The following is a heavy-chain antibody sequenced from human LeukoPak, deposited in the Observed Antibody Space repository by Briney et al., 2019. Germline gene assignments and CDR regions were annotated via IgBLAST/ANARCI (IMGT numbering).Heavy chain of an antibody. D-gene: IGHD2-2*01. V-gene: IGHV1-69*04. Sequence: GASVKVSCKASGGTFISYTISWVRQAPGQGLEWRGRIIPILGIANYAQKFQGRVTITADKSTSTAYMELSSLRSEDTAVYYCARDLAPCSSTSCYPYFDYWGQGTLVTVSS. CDR3: ARDLAPCSSTSCYPYFDY. CDR2: IIPILGIA. J-gene: IGHJ4*02. CDR1: GGTFISYT.